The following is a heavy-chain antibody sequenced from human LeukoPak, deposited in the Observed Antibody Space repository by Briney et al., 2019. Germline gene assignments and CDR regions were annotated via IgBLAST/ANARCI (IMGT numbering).Heavy chain of an antibody. D-gene: IGHD3-22*01. V-gene: IGHV4-34*01. J-gene: IGHJ4*02. CDR1: GGSFSGYY. Sequence: SETLSLTCAVYGGSFSGYYWSWIRQPPGKGLEWIGEINHSGSTNYNPSLKSRVTISVDTSENQFSLKLSSVTAADTAVYYCARARARSVVVIRASSIIDYWGQGTLVTVSS. CDR3: ARARARSVVVIRASSIIDY. CDR2: INHSGST.